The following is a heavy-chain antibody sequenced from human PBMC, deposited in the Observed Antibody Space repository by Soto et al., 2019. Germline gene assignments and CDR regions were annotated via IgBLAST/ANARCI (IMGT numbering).Heavy chain of an antibody. J-gene: IGHJ4*02. V-gene: IGHV3-15*01. D-gene: IGHD2-2*01. CDR2: FKTNSDGGTV. Sequence: GGSLRLSCAASGFTFSNSWMSWGRQAPGKGLEWIGRFKTNSDGGTVGYASPVKGRCTISRDDSKSMLYLDLNSLKTEDTGVYFCATVYCATPSCYAPFDYWGKGTLVTVS. CDR1: GFTFSNSW. CDR3: ATVYCATPSCYAPFDY.